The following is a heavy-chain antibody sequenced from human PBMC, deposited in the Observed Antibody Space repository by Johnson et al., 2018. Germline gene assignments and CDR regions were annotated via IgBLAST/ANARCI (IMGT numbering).Heavy chain of an antibody. Sequence: QVQLQQWGAGLLKPLDTLSLTCVVYGGSLSGYSWSWIRQPPGKGLEWIGEISHSRSTTYNPSLKSRVTISVDTSKTQFSLKLSSVTAADTAVYYCARGVWQPRDWGQGTLVTFSS. CDR3: ARGVWQPRD. V-gene: IGHV4-34*01. CDR2: ISHSRST. D-gene: IGHD6-13*01. J-gene: IGHJ1*01. CDR1: GGSLSGYS.